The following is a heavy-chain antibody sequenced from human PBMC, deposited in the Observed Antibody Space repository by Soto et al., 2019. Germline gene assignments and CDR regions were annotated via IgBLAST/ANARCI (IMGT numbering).Heavy chain of an antibody. CDR3: ESGGDHYYYGMDV. J-gene: IGHJ6*02. V-gene: IGHV5-51*01. Sequence: GESLKISCKGSGYSFTSYWIGWVRQMPGKGLEWMGIIYPGDSYTNYSPSLQGHVTISADKSISTAYLQWSSLKASDTAMYYCESGGDHYYYGMDVWVQGTTVTVSS. D-gene: IGHD2-21*02. CDR2: IYPGDSYT. CDR1: GYSFTSYW.